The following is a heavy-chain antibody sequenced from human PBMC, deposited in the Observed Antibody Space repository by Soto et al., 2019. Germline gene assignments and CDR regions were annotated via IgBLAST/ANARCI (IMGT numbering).Heavy chain of an antibody. D-gene: IGHD5-18*01. V-gene: IGHV4-59*12. Sequence: SETRSLTCTVSGASINEYYSGWIRQPAGRGLKSIGYIFYGGSADYNPSLKSRVTISVDTSRNQFSLKLRSVTAAYTAIYYCARIKRGYNYGSILDFWGRGISVTVSS. CDR1: GASINEYY. CDR3: ARIKRGYNYGSILDF. CDR2: IFYGGSA. J-gene: IGHJ4*02.